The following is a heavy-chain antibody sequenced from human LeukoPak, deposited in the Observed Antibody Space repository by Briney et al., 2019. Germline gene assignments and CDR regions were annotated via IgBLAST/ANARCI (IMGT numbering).Heavy chain of an antibody. J-gene: IGHJ5*02. CDR1: GGSISSSSYY. D-gene: IGHD2-8*01. V-gene: IGHV4-39*01. Sequence: SETLSLTCTVSGGSISSSSYYWGWIRQPPGKGLEWIGSIYYSGSTYYNPSLKSRVTISVDTSKNQFSLKLSSVTAADTAVYYCAGRRTNGVCYMRDNWFDPWGQGTLVTVSS. CDR3: AGRRTNGVCYMRDNWFDP. CDR2: IYYSGST.